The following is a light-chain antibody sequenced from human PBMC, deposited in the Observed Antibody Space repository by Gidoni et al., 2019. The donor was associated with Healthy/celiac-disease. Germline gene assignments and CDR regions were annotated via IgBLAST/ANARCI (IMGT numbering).Light chain of an antibody. CDR2: LGS. J-gene: IGKJ4*01. CDR1: PSLLQSNGYNF. V-gene: IGKV2-28*01. Sequence: DIVMTHSPLSLTVTPVDPASIYCRSSPSLLQSNGYNFLDWYLQKPGQSPQLLIYLGSNRASGVPDRSSGSGSGNDFTLKSSRVDAEDVGVYYCMQALQTPPAFGGGTKVEIK. CDR3: MQALQTPPA.